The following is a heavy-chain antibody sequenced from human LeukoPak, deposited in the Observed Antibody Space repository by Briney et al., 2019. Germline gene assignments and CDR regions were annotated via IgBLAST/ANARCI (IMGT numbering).Heavy chain of an antibody. Sequence: SETLSLTCAVYGGSFSGYYWSWIRQPPGKGLEWIGEINHSGSTNYNPSLKSRVTISVDTSKNQFSLKLSSVTAADTAVYYCARRLRFLEWFYNWFDPWGQGTLVTVSS. V-gene: IGHV4-34*01. CDR3: ARRLRFLEWFYNWFDP. J-gene: IGHJ5*02. D-gene: IGHD3-3*01. CDR1: GGSFSGYY. CDR2: INHSGST.